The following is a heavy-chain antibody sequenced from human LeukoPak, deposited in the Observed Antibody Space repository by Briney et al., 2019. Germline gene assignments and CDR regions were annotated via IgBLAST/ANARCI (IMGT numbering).Heavy chain of an antibody. V-gene: IGHV4-59*08. Sequence: ETLSLTCTVSGGSISSYYWSWIRQPPGKGLEWIGYIYYSGSTNYNPSLKSRVTISVDTSKNQFSLKLSSVTAADTAVYYCARHSSGWYKNWFDPWGQGTLVTVSS. CDR1: GGSISSYY. J-gene: IGHJ5*02. D-gene: IGHD6-19*01. CDR3: ARHSSGWYKNWFDP. CDR2: IYYSGST.